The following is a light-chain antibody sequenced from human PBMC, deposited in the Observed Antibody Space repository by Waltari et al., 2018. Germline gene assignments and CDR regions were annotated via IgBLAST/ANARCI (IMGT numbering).Light chain of an antibody. CDR1: QSVSSSY. J-gene: IGKJ1*01. Sequence: EIVLTQSPGTLSLSLGERATLSCRASQSVSSSYLAWYQQKPGQAPRLLFYGASSRATGIPDRFSGSGSGTDFTLTISRLEPEDFAVYYCQQYGASLPWAFGQGTKVEIK. CDR3: QQYGASLPWA. V-gene: IGKV3-20*01. CDR2: GAS.